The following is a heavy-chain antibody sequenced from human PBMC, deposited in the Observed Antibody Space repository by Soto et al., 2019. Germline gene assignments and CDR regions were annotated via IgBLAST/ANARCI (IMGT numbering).Heavy chain of an antibody. D-gene: IGHD6-19*01. Sequence: SETLSLTCAFSGYSISSGYYWGWIRQPPGKGLEWIGSIYHSGSTYYNPSLKSRVTISVDTSKNQFSLKLSSVTAADTAVYYCASVTLSIAVAGFMGMDVWGQGTTVTVS. CDR2: IYHSGST. CDR3: ASVTLSIAVAGFMGMDV. CDR1: GYSISSGYY. V-gene: IGHV4-38-2*01. J-gene: IGHJ6*02.